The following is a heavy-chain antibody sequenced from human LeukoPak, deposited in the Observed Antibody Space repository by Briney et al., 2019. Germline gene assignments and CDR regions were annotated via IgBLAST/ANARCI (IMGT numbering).Heavy chain of an antibody. CDR2: IWYDGSNK. Sequence: PGGSLRLSCAASGFTFSSYGMHWVRQAPGKGLEWVAVIWYDGSNKYYADSVKGRFTISRDNSKNTLYLQMGSLRAEDMAVYYCARRDSYGYYGMDVWGRGTTVTVSS. CDR3: ARRDSYGYYGMDV. V-gene: IGHV3-33*01. J-gene: IGHJ6*02. D-gene: IGHD5-18*01. CDR1: GFTFSSYG.